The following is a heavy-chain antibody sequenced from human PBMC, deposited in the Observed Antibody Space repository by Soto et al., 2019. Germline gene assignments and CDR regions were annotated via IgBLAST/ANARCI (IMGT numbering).Heavy chain of an antibody. CDR2: IYPSGTP. J-gene: IGHJ2*01. V-gene: IGHV4-30-2*02. Sequence: PSETLSLTCTVSGGAISSDASSWNWIRQPPGKGLEWIANIYPSGTPSYNPALRSRVTMSVDRSKNQFSLQLSSVTAADTAVYYCANFNWYFDLWGRGTLVTVSS. CDR1: GGAISSDASS. CDR3: ANFNWYFDL.